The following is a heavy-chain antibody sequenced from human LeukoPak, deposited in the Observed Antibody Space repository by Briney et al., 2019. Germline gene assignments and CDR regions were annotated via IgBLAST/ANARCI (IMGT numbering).Heavy chain of an antibody. J-gene: IGHJ6*04. V-gene: IGHV3-23*01. CDR1: GFTFSSYA. CDR3: AKDWYWEPGAGQSNYYYGMDV. Sequence: GGSLRLSCAASGFTFSSYAMSWVRQAPGKGLEWVSAISGSGGSTYYADSVKGRFTISRDNSKNTLYLQMNSLRAEDTAVYYCAKDWYWEPGAGQSNYYYGMDVWGKGTTVTVSS. CDR2: ISGSGGST. D-gene: IGHD1-14*01.